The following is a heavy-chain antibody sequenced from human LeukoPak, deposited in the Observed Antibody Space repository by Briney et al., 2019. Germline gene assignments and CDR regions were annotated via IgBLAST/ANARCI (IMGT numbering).Heavy chain of an antibody. D-gene: IGHD3-10*01. CDR3: VRDPRPAVIRGRGAFDI. CDR2: IFYSGST. Sequence: SETLSLTCTVSGGSISSNDFYWSWIRQPPGKGLEWVGYIFYSGSTYYNPSLKSRVIISVDTSKNQFSLKLTSVTAADTAVYYCVRDPRPAVIRGRGAFDIWGQGTMVTVSS. J-gene: IGHJ3*02. V-gene: IGHV4-30-4*01. CDR1: GGSISSNDFY.